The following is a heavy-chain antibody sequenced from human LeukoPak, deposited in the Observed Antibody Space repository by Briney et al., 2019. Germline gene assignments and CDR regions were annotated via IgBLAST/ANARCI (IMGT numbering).Heavy chain of an antibody. CDR2: IFSGGMI. J-gene: IGHJ4*02. Sequence: GGSLRLSCAASGFNVSGNYISWVRQAPGKGLEWVSVIFSGGMIYYTESVKGRFTISRDNSKNTVYLQMNRLRAEDTAVYYCARNGGSDRYYFDHWGQGTLVTVSS. D-gene: IGHD1-14*01. CDR1: GFNVSGNY. CDR3: ARNGGSDRYYFDH. V-gene: IGHV3-53*01.